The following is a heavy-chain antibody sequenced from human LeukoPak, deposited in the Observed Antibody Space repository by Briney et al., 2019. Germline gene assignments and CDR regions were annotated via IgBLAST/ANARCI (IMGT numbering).Heavy chain of an antibody. V-gene: IGHV4-59*11. D-gene: IGHD3-22*01. CDR2: IYYSGTA. CDR1: AGSMRSHC. J-gene: IGHJ3*02. Sequence: PSETLSLTCSVSAGSMRSHCWSWIRQPPGKGLEWMGFIYYSGTARYKSSLQSRVTISADTSKNQFSLKLTSVTAADTAVYYCARLLDNDSSGDPDTFDMWGQGTMVTVSS. CDR3: ARLLDNDSSGDPDTFDM.